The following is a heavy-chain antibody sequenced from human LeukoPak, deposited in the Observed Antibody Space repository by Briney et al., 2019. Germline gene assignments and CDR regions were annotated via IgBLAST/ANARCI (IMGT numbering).Heavy chain of an antibody. V-gene: IGHV3-30*14. Sequence: PGGSLRLSRAASGFTFSSYAMHWVRQAPGKGLEWVAVISYDGSNKYYADSVKGRFTISRDNSKTTLYLQMNSLRAEDTAVYYCARGYRDDSSGYYSDYWGQGTLVTVSS. CDR1: GFTFSSYA. J-gene: IGHJ4*02. CDR2: ISYDGSNK. CDR3: ARGYRDDSSGYYSDY. D-gene: IGHD3-22*01.